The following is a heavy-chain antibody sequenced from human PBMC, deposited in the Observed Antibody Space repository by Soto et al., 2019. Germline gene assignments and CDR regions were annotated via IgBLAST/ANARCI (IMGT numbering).Heavy chain of an antibody. D-gene: IGHD1-7*01. Sequence: QVQLVESGGGLVKPGGSLRLSCAASGFTFSDYYMSWIRQAPGKGLEWVSYISSSSSYTNYADAVKSRFTISRDNAKNSLYLQMNSLRAEDTAVYYCARERGITGTSRYFDLWGRGTLVTVPS. J-gene: IGHJ2*01. CDR2: ISSSSSYT. CDR3: ARERGITGTSRYFDL. V-gene: IGHV3-11*06. CDR1: GFTFSDYY.